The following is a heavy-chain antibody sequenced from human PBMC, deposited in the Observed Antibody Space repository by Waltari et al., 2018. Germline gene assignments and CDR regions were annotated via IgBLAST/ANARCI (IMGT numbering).Heavy chain of an antibody. CDR1: GFTFSSYA. D-gene: IGHD3-16*01. CDR3: AEAGLYVRDYYYDYSMGV. J-gene: IGHJ6*02. V-gene: IGHV3-23*01. Sequence: EVQLLESGGGLVQPGGSLRLSCAASGFTFSSYAMSWVRQAQGKGLEWVSSISGSGAAIYYADSVKGRFTISRDNSKNTLYLQMISLRAEDTAVYYCAEAGLYVRDYYYDYSMGVWGQGTTVTVSS. CDR2: ISGSGAAI.